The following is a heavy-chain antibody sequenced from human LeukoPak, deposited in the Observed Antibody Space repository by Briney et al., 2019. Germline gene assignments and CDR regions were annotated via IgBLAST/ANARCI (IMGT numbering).Heavy chain of an antibody. J-gene: IGHJ4*02. Sequence: GGSLRLSCAASGFTFSSYWMHWVRQAPGKGLVWVSHINSDGSSTSYADSVKGRFTISRDNAKNTMYLQMNSLRAEDTAVYYCARDRYCSGGSCYIDYWGQGTLVTVSS. CDR1: GFTFSSYW. CDR2: INSDGSST. CDR3: ARDRYCSGGSCYIDY. V-gene: IGHV3-74*01. D-gene: IGHD2-15*01.